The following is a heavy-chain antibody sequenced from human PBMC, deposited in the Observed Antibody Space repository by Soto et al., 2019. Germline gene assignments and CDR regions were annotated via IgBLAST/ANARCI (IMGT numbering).Heavy chain of an antibody. J-gene: IGHJ3*02. CDR3: ARGAETGHDAFDI. V-gene: IGHV3-74*01. CDR1: GFTFSSYW. D-gene: IGHD6-19*01. CDR2: INSDGSST. Sequence: GGSLRLSCAASGFTFSSYWMHWVRQAPGKGLVWVSRINSDGSSTIYADSENGRFTISRDNDKNTLYLQMNNLRAEDTAVYYCARGAETGHDAFDILGQGTMVTVSS.